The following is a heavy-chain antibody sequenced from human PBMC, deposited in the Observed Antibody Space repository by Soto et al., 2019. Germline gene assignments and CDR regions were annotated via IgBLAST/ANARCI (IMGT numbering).Heavy chain of an antibody. Sequence: GGSLRLSCRTSGFAFNSYVMHWVRQAPGKGLEWVAVVWYDGSNEKYADSVKGRFIISRDSSENTLYLQMNTLRVDDTAVYYCARDYDFWSGSTNSKYYYYGMEVWGQGTTVTVSS. CDR1: GFAFNSYV. J-gene: IGHJ6*02. CDR3: ARDYDFWSGSTNSKYYYYGMEV. V-gene: IGHV3-33*01. D-gene: IGHD3-3*01. CDR2: VWYDGSNE.